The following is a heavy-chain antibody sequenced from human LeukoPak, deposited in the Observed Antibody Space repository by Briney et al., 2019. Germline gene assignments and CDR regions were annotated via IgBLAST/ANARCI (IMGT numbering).Heavy chain of an antibody. V-gene: IGHV1-46*01. CDR3: ARDNSVGDNAWWFDP. J-gene: IGHJ5*02. CDR1: GYTFTSYY. D-gene: IGHD1-26*01. Sequence: ASVKVSCKASGYTFTSYYMHWVRQAPGQGLEWMGIINPSGGSTSYAQKFQGRVTMTRDMSTSTVYMGLSSLRSEDTAVYYCARDNSVGDNAWWFDPWGQGTLVTVSS. CDR2: INPSGGST.